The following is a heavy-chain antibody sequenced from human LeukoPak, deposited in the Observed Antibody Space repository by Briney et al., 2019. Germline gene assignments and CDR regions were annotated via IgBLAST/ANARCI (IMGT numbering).Heavy chain of an antibody. V-gene: IGHV3-48*04. J-gene: IGHJ5*02. Sequence: GGSLRLSCAASGFTFSSYSMNWVRQAPGKGLEWVSYISSSSSTIYYADSGKGRFTISRDNAKNSLYLQMNSLRAEDTAVYYCARDGVAGPGGWFDPWGQGTLVTVSS. D-gene: IGHD6-19*01. CDR1: GFTFSSYS. CDR3: ARDGVAGPGGWFDP. CDR2: ISSSSSTI.